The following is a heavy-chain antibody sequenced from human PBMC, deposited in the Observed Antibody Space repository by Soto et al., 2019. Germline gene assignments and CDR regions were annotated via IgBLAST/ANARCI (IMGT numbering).Heavy chain of an antibody. CDR2: IYYSGST. CDR3: ARGGSSTYYFDY. CDR1: GDSISSSTYF. J-gene: IGHJ4*02. V-gene: IGHV4-39*07. D-gene: IGHD6-6*01. Sequence: SETLSLTCTDSGDSISSSTYFWGWVRQPPGKGLEWIGSIYYSGSTNYNPSLKSRVAISVDKSENQFSLKLSSVTAADTAVYYCARGGSSTYYFDYWGQGALVTVSS.